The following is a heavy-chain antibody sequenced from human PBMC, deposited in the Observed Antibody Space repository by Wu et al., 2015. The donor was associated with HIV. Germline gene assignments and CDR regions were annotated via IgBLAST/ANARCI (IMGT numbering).Heavy chain of an antibody. J-gene: IGHJ4*02. Sequence: QVHLVQSGAEVTMPGASVTLSCKASGYDFTSYYIHWVRQAPGQGLEWMGIINPRGGSRSYAQNFEGRVTLTRDTSTSTVYMGLTGLRSDDTAVYYCVREYRDCRRNNCYYRRGVEQSGGLYYWGQGTLVIVSS. CDR3: VREYRDCRRNNCYYRRGVEQSGGLYY. V-gene: IGHV1-46*03. CDR1: GYDFTSYY. D-gene: IGHD1/OR15-1a*01. CDR2: INPRGGSR.